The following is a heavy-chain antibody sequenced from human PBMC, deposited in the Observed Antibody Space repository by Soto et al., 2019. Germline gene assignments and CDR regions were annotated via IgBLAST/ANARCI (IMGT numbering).Heavy chain of an antibody. D-gene: IGHD6-19*01. CDR2: ISSSGSTI. V-gene: IGHV3-11*01. CDR1: GFTFSDYY. CDR3: ARDQVTKTSIVVAGTYYYYYYGLAV. Sequence: PGGSLRLSCAASGFTFSDYYMSCIRQDPGKRLEWDSYISSSGSTIYYVDSVKGRFTISRDNAKNSLYLQMNSLRAEDTAVYYCARDQVTKTSIVVAGTYYYYYYGLAVWGQGTTVTVSS. J-gene: IGHJ6*02.